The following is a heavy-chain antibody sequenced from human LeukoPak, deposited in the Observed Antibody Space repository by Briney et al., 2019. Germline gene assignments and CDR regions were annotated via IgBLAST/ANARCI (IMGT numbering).Heavy chain of an antibody. J-gene: IGHJ6*03. CDR3: ARVANLGDPLGFYYYMDV. V-gene: IGHV3-7*03. CDR2: INEDGSGK. Sequence: GGSLRLSCVSSGFTFSNYWMKWVRQAPGKGLEWVASINEDGSGKFSVGSVKDRITISRDNTRNSLDLQINSLTVEDTAVYYCARVANLGDPLGFYYYMDVWGKGTTVTVSS. D-gene: IGHD2-21*01. CDR1: GFTFSNYW.